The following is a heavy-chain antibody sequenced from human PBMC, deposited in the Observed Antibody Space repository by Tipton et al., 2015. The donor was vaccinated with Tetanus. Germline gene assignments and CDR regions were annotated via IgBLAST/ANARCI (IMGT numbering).Heavy chain of an antibody. V-gene: IGHV4-39*02. CDR3: ACGSGYFDSSYHSPLDF. D-gene: IGHD3-22*01. J-gene: IGHJ4*02. Sequence: GLVKPSQTVSLNCNVSGGFISRSNYYWGWVRQSPGKGLEWLATIYYSGSSDYNPSLMSRLAISVDTSHNLFSLRLASVTAADTAVSYCACGSGYFDSSYHSPLDFWGRGTLVTVSS. CDR2: IYYSGSS. CDR1: GGFISRSNYY.